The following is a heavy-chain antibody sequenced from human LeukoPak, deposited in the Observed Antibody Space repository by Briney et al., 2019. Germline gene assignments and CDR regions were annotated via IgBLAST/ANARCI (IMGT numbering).Heavy chain of an antibody. V-gene: IGHV3-20*04. CDR2: INWNGGST. Sequence: GGSLRLFCAASGFTFDDYGMSWVRQAPGKGLEWVSGINWNGGSTTYADSVKGRFTISRDNAKNSHYLQMNSLRAEDTALYYCARASNPDYYYYDMDVWGQGTTVTVSS. D-gene: IGHD1-14*01. CDR1: GFTFDDYG. J-gene: IGHJ6*02. CDR3: ARASNPDYYYYDMDV.